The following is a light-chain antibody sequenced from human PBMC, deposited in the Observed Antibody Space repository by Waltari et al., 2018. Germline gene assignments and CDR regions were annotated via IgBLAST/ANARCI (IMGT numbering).Light chain of an antibody. Sequence: DIVMTQSPDSLAVSLGERATINCKSSQSVLYSSNNKNYLAWYQQKPGQPPKLLIYWASTRESGVPDRFSGSESGTDFTLTISSLQAEDVAVYCCQQYYSAPRTFGQGTKVEIK. V-gene: IGKV4-1*01. CDR1: QSVLYSSNNKNY. J-gene: IGKJ1*01. CDR2: WAS. CDR3: QQYYSAPRT.